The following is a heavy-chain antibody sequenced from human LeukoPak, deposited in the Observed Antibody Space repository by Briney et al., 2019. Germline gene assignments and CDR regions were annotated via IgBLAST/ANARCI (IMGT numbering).Heavy chain of an antibody. CDR3: ARITGIEAAGDY. CDR1: GFTFSTYW. V-gene: IGHV3-7*04. D-gene: IGHD6-13*01. Sequence: PGGSLRLSCAASGFTFSTYWMSWVRQAPGRGLEWVANIKHDGSEKFYVDSVRGRFTISRDNAKNSLYLKLNSLRVEDTALYYCARITGIEAAGDYWGQGTLVTVSS. CDR2: IKHDGSEK. J-gene: IGHJ4*02.